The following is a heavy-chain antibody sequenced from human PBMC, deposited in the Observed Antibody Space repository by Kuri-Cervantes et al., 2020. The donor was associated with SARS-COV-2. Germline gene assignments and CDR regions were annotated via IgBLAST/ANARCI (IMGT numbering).Heavy chain of an antibody. CDR3: ARVGRGSYYYDSSGFSQTYYYYYMDV. Sequence: SETLSLTCTVSGGSISSYYWSWIRQPAGKGLEWIGRIYTSGSTNYNPSLKSRATISVDTSKNQFSLKLSSVTAADTAVYYCARVGRGSYYYDSSGFSQTYYYYYMDVWGKGTTVTVSS. D-gene: IGHD3-22*01. CDR1: GGSISSYY. CDR2: IYTSGST. J-gene: IGHJ6*03. V-gene: IGHV4-4*07.